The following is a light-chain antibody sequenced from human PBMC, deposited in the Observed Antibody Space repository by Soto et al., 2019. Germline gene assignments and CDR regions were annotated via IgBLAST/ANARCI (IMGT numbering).Light chain of an antibody. Sequence: IEMTHSPATVSVSPGERVTVSCLASQFVRSNLGWYQQKLGQPPRLLIYGASTRATGIPARFSGRGSGTEFTLTISTLQSEDFGFYYCHQYNDWPWTFGQGTKVDIK. J-gene: IGKJ1*01. V-gene: IGKV3-15*01. CDR3: HQYNDWPWT. CDR1: QFVRSN. CDR2: GAS.